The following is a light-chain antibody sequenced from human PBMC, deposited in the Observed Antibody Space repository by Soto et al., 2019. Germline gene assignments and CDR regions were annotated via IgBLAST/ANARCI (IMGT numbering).Light chain of an antibody. CDR2: LGS. V-gene: IGKV2-28*01. Sequence: DIVLTQSPAPLPVTSGEPASISCRSSQSLLHSNGYNYLDWYLQKPGQSPQLLIYLGSTRASGVPDRFSGSGSGTDFTLKISRVEAGDVWVYYCMQALQTPMFSFGQGTKLEI. CDR3: MQALQTPMFS. J-gene: IGKJ2*01. CDR1: QSLLHSNGYNY.